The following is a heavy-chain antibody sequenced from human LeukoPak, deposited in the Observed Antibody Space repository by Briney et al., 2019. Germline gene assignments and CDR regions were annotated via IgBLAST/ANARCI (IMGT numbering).Heavy chain of an antibody. CDR1: GGSIRSSYYY. CDR2: IYYSGST. D-gene: IGHD4-17*01. Sequence: SETLSLTCTVSGGSIRSSYYYWGWIRQHPGKGLEWIGYIYYSGSTYYNPSLKSRVTISVDTSKNQFSLKLSSVTAADTAVYYCARVETDYGDYASPLYYFDYWGQGTLVTVSS. V-gene: IGHV4-31*03. CDR3: ARVETDYGDYASPLYYFDY. J-gene: IGHJ4*02.